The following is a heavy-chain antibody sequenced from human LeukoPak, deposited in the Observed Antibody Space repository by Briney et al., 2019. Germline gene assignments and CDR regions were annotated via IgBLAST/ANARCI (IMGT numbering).Heavy chain of an antibody. CDR3: ARNRYASYYDSSGYYLSV. D-gene: IGHD3-22*01. CDR2: ICPDGTVT. Sequence: TGGSLRLSCAASGFTFSNYCMHWVRQIPGKGLVWVSRICPDGTVTNYADSVKGRFTISRDNAKNMVFLQMNSLRADDTAVYYCARNRYASYYDSSGYYLSVWGQGTLVTVSS. V-gene: IGHV3-74*01. CDR1: GFTFSNYC. J-gene: IGHJ4*02.